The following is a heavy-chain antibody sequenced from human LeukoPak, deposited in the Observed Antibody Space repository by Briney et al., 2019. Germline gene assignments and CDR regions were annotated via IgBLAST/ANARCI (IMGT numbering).Heavy chain of an antibody. J-gene: IGHJ4*02. CDR2: IYHSGST. CDR1: GGSISSGGYY. D-gene: IGHD3-3*01. Sequence: SETLSLTCTVSGGSISSGGYYWSWIRQPPGKGLEWIGYIYHSGSTYYNPSLKSRVTISVDRSKNQFSLKLSSVTAADTAVYYCARDGSYYDFWTPDYWGQGTLVTVSS. CDR3: ARDGSYYDFWTPDY. V-gene: IGHV4-30-2*01.